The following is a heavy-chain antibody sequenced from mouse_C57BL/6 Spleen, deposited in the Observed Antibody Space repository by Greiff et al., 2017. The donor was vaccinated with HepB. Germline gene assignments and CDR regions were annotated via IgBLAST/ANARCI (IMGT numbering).Heavy chain of an antibody. CDR2: IDPSDSET. CDR1: GYTFTSYW. V-gene: IGHV1-52*01. D-gene: IGHD1-3*01. Sequence: QVQLQQPGAELVRPGSSVKLSCKASGYTFTSYWMHWVKQRPIQGLEWIGNIDPSDSETHYNQKFKDKATLTVDKSSSTAYMQLSSLTSEDSAVYDCAREGSSVSYFDVGGTGTTVTVSS. J-gene: IGHJ1*03. CDR3: AREGSSVSYFDV.